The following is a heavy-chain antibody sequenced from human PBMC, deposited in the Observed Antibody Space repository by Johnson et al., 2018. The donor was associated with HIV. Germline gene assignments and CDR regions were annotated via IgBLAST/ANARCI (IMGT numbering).Heavy chain of an antibody. D-gene: IGHD3-10*01. Sequence: VLFVESGGGVVQPGTSLRLSCAASGFTFSSYAMHWVRQAPGKGLEWVAFIRYDESNIYYPASVKGRFIISRANSKNTLYVQMNRLRPEDTAAYFCAKGRSGGSGAFDIWGQGTVVTVSS. CDR1: GFTFSSYA. CDR2: IRYDESNI. J-gene: IGHJ3*02. CDR3: AKGRSGGSGAFDI. V-gene: IGHV3-30*02.